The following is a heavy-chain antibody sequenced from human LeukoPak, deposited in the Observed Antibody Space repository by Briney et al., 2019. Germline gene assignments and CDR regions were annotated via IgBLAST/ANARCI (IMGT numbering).Heavy chain of an antibody. V-gene: IGHV3-13*01. CDR1: GFTFSSYA. J-gene: IGHJ6*02. D-gene: IGHD6-13*01. CDR3: ARYEGPIFSSCWFNYYYYGMDV. Sequence: GRSLRLSCAASGFTFSSYAMHWVRQATGKGLEWVSAIGTAGDTYYPGSVKGRFTISRDNAKNSLYLQMNSLRAEDTAVYYCARYEGPIFSSCWFNYYYYGMDVWGQGTTVTVSS. CDR2: IGTAGDT.